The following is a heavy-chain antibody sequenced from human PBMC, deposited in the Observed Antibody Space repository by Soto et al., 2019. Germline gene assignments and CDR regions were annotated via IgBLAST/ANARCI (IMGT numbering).Heavy chain of an antibody. CDR3: ARGSYYDSSGYYSSVDP. Sequence: VKVSCKASGGTFSSYAISWVRQAPGQGLEWMGGIIPIFGTANYAQKFQGRVTITADESTSTAYMELSSLRSEDTAVYYCARGSYYDSSGYYSSVDPSGQGTLVTVSS. CDR2: IIPIFGTA. J-gene: IGHJ5*02. CDR1: GGTFSSYA. V-gene: IGHV1-69*13. D-gene: IGHD3-22*01.